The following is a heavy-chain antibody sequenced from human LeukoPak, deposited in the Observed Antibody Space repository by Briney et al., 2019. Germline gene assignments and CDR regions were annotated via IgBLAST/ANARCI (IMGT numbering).Heavy chain of an antibody. J-gene: IGHJ4*02. CDR1: GVSVSSGSYY. CDR2: IYYSGST. Sequence: PSETLSLTCTVSGVSVSSGSYYWSWIRQPPGKGLEWIGYIYYSGSTNYNPSLKSRVTISVGTSKNQFSLKLSSVTAADTGVYYCARTEGYYSPFDYWGQGTLVTVSS. D-gene: IGHD1-26*01. V-gene: IGHV4-61*01. CDR3: ARTEGYYSPFDY.